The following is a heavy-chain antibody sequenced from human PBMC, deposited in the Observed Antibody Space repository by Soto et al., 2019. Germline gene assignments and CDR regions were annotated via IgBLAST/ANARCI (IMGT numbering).Heavy chain of an antibody. CDR2: ISHDGSAI. CDR1: GFTFSSYI. D-gene: IGHD6-19*01. V-gene: IGHV3-30*03. CDR3: ARVRLAVAGSEQPPFDY. Sequence: QVQLVESGGGVVQPGRSLRLSCAASGFTFSSYIMHWVRQAPGKGLEWMTVISHDGSAIFHTDSVKGRFTISRDNSKNTRYLEMNSLRVEDTAVYYCARVRLAVAGSEQPPFDYWGQGTLVTVSS. J-gene: IGHJ4*02.